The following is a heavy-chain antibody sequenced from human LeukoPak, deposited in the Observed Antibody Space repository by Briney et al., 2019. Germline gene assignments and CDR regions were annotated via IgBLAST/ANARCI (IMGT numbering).Heavy chain of an antibody. J-gene: IGHJ4*02. V-gene: IGHV4-59*06. CDR1: GGSISSYY. D-gene: IGHD5-12*01. CDR3: ARFRGYDFADS. Sequence: TSETLSLTCTVSGGSISSYYWSWIRQRPGKGLEWLGYIYFRGTTYYNPSLKRQVTISVDTSKNRFSLKLSSVTAADTAVYYCARFRGYDFADSWGQGTLVSVSS. CDR2: IYFRGTT.